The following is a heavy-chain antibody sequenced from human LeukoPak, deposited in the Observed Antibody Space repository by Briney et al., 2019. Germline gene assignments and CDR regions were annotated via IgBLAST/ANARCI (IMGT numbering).Heavy chain of an antibody. D-gene: IGHD3-3*01. Sequence: SETLSLTCTVSDGSISSGGYYWSWIRQHPGKGLEWIGYIYYSGSTYYNPSLKSRVTVSVDTSKNQFSLKLSSVTAADTAVYYCARAPNFTIFGVVIPDYYYGMDVWGQGTTVTVSS. CDR3: ARAPNFTIFGVVIPDYYYGMDV. CDR1: DGSISSGGYY. V-gene: IGHV4-31*03. CDR2: IYYSGST. J-gene: IGHJ6*02.